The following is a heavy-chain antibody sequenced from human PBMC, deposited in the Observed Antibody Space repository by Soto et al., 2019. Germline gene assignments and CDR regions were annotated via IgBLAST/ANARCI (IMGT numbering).Heavy chain of an antibody. CDR1: GFTFSSYA. J-gene: IGHJ4*02. CDR2: ISGSGGST. Sequence: PGGSLRLSCAASGFTFSSYAMSWVRQAPGKGLEWVSAISGSGGSTYYADSVKGRFTISRDNSKNTLYLQMNSLRAEDTAVYYCANHDLPSSWSPFDYWGQGTLVTVSS. CDR3: ANHDLPSSWSPFDY. D-gene: IGHD6-13*01. V-gene: IGHV3-23*01.